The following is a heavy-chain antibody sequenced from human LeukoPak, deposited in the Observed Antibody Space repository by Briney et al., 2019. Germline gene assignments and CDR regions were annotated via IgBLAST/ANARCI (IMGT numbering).Heavy chain of an antibody. CDR2: ISWNSGSI. D-gene: IGHD2-2*01. Sequence: GGSLRLSCGASGFTFDDYAMHWVRQAPGRGLEWVSGISWNSGSIGYADSVKGRFTISRNNAKNSLYLQMNSLRAEDTALYYCAKDIKGGDIVVVSAVGYYYYYGMDVWGQGTTVTVSS. CDR1: GFTFDDYA. V-gene: IGHV3-9*01. J-gene: IGHJ6*02. CDR3: AKDIKGGDIVVVSAVGYYYYYGMDV.